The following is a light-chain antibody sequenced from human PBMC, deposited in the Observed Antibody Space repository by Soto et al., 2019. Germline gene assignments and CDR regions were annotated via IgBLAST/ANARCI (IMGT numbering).Light chain of an antibody. CDR2: EVS. J-gene: IGLJ2*01. Sequence: QSVLTQPASVSGSPGQSIILSCTGTSSDVGGYNYVSWYQQHPGKAPKLIIYEVSNRPTGVSNRFAGSKSGNTASLTISGLQAEDEAEYYCGSFTSSSTLVFGGGTKVTVL. CDR3: GSFTSSSTLV. CDR1: SSDVGGYNY. V-gene: IGLV2-14*01.